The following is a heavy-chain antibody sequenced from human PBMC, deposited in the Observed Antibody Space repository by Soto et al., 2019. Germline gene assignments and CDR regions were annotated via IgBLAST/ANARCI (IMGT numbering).Heavy chain of an antibody. V-gene: IGHV3-48*02. CDR3: ARVVQFRESYSSISCDYYSYAMDV. CDR1: GLTFSSYS. D-gene: IGHD2-2*01. CDR2: ISGSGSAM. Sequence: EVHLVESGGGLVQRGGSLRLSCEASGLTFSSYSMFWVRQAPGKGLEWVSHISGSGSAMNYTDSVKGRFIISRDNAKNSLYLQMNSLRDEDTAVYHCARVVQFRESYSSISCDYYSYAMDVWGQGTRVTVSS. J-gene: IGHJ6*02.